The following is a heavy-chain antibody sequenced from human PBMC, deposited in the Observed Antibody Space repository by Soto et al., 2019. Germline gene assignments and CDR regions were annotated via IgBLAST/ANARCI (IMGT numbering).Heavy chain of an antibody. D-gene: IGHD1-7*01. CDR3: ARRGWRRNSNWFDP. V-gene: IGHV4-39*01. CDR2: IYYSGST. J-gene: IGHJ5*02. Sequence: PSETLSLTCTVSGGSISSSSYYWGWIRQPPGKGLEWIGSIYYSGSTYYNPSLKSRVTISVDTSKNQFSLKLSSVTAADTAVYYCARRGWRRNSNWFDPWGQGTLVTVSS. CDR1: GGSISSSSYY.